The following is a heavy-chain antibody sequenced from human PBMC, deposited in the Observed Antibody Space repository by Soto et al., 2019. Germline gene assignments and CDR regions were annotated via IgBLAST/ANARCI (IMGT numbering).Heavy chain of an antibody. CDR3: ACSGHSGYDLNYYYYMDV. J-gene: IGHJ6*03. CDR1: GCSISSYY. Sequence: SETLSLTCTVSGCSISSYYWSWIRQPPGKGLEWIGYIHYSGSTNYNPSLKSRVTISVDTSKNQFSLKLSSVTAADTAVYYCACSGHSGYDLNYYYYMDVWGKGTTLTVSS. D-gene: IGHD5-12*01. V-gene: IGHV4-59*01. CDR2: IHYSGST.